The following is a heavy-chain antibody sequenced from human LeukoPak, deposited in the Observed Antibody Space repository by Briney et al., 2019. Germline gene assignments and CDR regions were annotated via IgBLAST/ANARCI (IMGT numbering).Heavy chain of an antibody. V-gene: IGHV4-4*02. Sequence: SGTLSLTCAVSGGSISSSNWWSWVRQPPGKGLEWIGEIYHSGSTNYNPSLKSRVTISVDKSKNQFSLKLSSVTAADAAVYYCAEARSTTRGTLFDYWGQGTLVTVSS. D-gene: IGHD1-1*01. CDR2: IYHSGST. CDR1: GGSISSSNW. CDR3: AEARSTTRGTLFDY. J-gene: IGHJ4*02.